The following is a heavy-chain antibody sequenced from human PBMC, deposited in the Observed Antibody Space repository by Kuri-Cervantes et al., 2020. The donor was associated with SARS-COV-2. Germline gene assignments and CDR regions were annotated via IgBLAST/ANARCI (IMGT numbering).Heavy chain of an antibody. CDR1: GYTFTSYG. Sequence: ASVKVSCKASGYTFTSYGISWVRQAPGQGLEWMGWISAYNGNTNYAQKLQGRVTMTTDTSTSTAYMELRSLRSEDTAVYYCARGWQQQLVGDAFDIWGQGTMVTVSS. D-gene: IGHD6-13*01. J-gene: IGHJ3*02. V-gene: IGHV1-18*01. CDR2: ISAYNGNT. CDR3: ARGWQQQLVGDAFDI.